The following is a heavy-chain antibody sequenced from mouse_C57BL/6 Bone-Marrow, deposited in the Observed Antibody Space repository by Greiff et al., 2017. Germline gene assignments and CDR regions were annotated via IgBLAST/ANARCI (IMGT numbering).Heavy chain of an antibody. D-gene: IGHD1-1*01. V-gene: IGHV1-81*01. Sequence: QVQLQQSGAELARPGASVKLSCKASGYTFTSYGIRWVKQRTGQGLEWIGEIYPRSGNTYYNEKFKGKATLTADKSSSTAYMQLSSLTSEDSAVYYCARDYYGSSYWYFDVWGTGTTVTVSS. CDR2: IYPRSGNT. CDR1: GYTFTSYG. CDR3: ARDYYGSSYWYFDV. J-gene: IGHJ1*03.